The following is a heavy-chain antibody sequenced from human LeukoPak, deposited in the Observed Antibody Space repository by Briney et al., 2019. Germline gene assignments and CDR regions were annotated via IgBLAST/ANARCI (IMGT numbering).Heavy chain of an antibody. CDR2: IIPIFGTA. D-gene: IGHD6-13*01. CDR1: GGTFSSYA. Sequence: VASVKVSCKASGGTFSSYAISWVRQAPGQGLEWVGGIIPIFGTANYAQKFQGRVTITADESTSTAYMELSSLRSEDTAVYYCASRSSWLGLPYYYGMDVWGQGTTVTVSS. J-gene: IGHJ6*02. CDR3: ASRSSWLGLPYYYGMDV. V-gene: IGHV1-69*13.